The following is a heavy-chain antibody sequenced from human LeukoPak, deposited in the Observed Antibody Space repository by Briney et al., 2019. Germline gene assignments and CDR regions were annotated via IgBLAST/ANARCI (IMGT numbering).Heavy chain of an antibody. CDR3: ATVSAAGQLDY. D-gene: IGHD6-13*01. V-gene: IGHV3-15*01. CDR1: GFTFSNAW. J-gene: IGHJ4*02. Sequence: GGSLRLSCAASGFTFSNAWMSWVRQAPGKGLKWGGRIKSKTDGGTTDYAAPVKGRFTISRDDSKNTLYLQVSSLKTEDTAVYYCATVSAAGQLDYWGQGTLVTVSS. CDR2: IKSKTDGGTT.